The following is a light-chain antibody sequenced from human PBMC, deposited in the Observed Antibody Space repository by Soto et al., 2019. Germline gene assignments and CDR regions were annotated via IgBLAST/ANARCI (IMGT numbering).Light chain of an antibody. J-gene: IGLJ1*01. V-gene: IGLV2-8*01. Sequence: QSALTQPPSASGSPGQSVAISCTGTSSDVGGYNYVSWYQQHPGKAHKLMIYEVNKRPSGVPDRFSGSKSGNTASLTVSGLQAEDEADYHCSSYAGSSNVFGTGTKVTVL. CDR1: SSDVGGYNY. CDR2: EVN. CDR3: SSYAGSSNV.